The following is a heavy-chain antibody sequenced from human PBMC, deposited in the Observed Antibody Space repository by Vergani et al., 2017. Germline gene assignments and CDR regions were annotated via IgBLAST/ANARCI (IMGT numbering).Heavy chain of an antibody. CDR3: ANVYLPTIYDYYGMDV. CDR2: ISGSGGST. CDR1: GFTFSSYA. Sequence: EVQLLESGGGLVQPGGSLRLSCAASGFTFSSYAMSWVRQAPGKGLEWVSAISGSGGSTYYADSVKGRFTISRDNSKNTLYLQMNSLRAEDTAVYYCANVYLPTIYDYYGMDVWGQGTTFTVSS. V-gene: IGHV3-23*01. J-gene: IGHJ6*02. D-gene: IGHD1-26*01.